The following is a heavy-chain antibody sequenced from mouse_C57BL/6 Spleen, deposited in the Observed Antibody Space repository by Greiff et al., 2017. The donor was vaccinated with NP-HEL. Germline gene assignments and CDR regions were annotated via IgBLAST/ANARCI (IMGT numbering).Heavy chain of an antibody. D-gene: IGHD2-5*01. J-gene: IGHJ2*01. CDR1: GYSITSGYY. Sequence: EVHLVESGPGLVKPSQSLSLTCSVTGYSITSGYYWNWIRQFPGNKLEWMGYISYDGSNNYNPSLHNRISITRDTSKNQFFLKLNSVTTEDTATYYCASLSNPWFGYWGQGTTLTVSS. CDR3: ASLSNPWFGY. V-gene: IGHV3-6*01. CDR2: ISYDGSN.